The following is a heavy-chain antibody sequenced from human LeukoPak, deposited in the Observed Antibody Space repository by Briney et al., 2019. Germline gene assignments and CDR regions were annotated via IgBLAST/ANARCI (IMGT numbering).Heavy chain of an antibody. D-gene: IGHD5-18*01. J-gene: IGHJ4*02. CDR1: GVTFSSNG. Sequence: GGSLRLSCAPSGVTFSSNGMHWVRHAPGRGREWGAVISYEGGNKYYADSVKCRFTISTDNSKNTLYLQMNSLRAEDTAVYYCAKGAYSYEYYFDYWGQGTLVTVSS. CDR2: ISYEGGNK. V-gene: IGHV3-30*18. CDR3: AKGAYSYEYYFDY.